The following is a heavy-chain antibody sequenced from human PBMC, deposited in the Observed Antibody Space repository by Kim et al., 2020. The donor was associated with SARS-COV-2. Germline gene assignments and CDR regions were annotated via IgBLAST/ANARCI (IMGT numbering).Heavy chain of an antibody. V-gene: IGHV3-48*02. Sequence: GGSLRLSCAASGFTFSNYNMNWVRQAPGKGLEWVSYISTSSLTIFYADSVKGRFTISRDNAKNSLYLQMNSLRDEDTAVYYCARELNCWGQGTLVTVSS. J-gene: IGHJ4*02. D-gene: IGHD3-16*01. CDR3: ARELNC. CDR2: ISTSSLTI. CDR1: GFTFSNYN.